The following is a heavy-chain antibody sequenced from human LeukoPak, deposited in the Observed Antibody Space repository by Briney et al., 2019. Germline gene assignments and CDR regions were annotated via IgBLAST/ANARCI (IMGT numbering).Heavy chain of an antibody. D-gene: IGHD3-3*01. CDR2: LNPIFRTA. V-gene: IGHV1-69*13. Sequence: ASVKVSCKASGGTFTNSAISWVQRAPGQGLGWMGGLNPIFRTANYAQQFQDRVTIIADGSTSTAYMELSLLKFEDTAVYYCARGGGIFGVLTTAHYYGIDVWGQGTTVTVSS. J-gene: IGHJ6*02. CDR1: GGTFTNSA. CDR3: ARGGGIFGVLTTAHYYGIDV.